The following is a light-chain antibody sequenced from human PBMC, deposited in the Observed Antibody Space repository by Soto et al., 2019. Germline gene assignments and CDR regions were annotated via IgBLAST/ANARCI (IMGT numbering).Light chain of an antibody. CDR2: GAS. CDR1: QSVSSN. V-gene: IGKV3-15*01. CDR3: QQYNNWPPGT. Sequence: EIVMTQSPATLSVSPGERATLSCRASQSVSSNLAWYQQKPGQSPRLLIYGASTRATGIPARFSGSGSGTEFTLTISGRQSEDVAVYYCQQYNNWPPGTFGQGTKVEIK. J-gene: IGKJ1*01.